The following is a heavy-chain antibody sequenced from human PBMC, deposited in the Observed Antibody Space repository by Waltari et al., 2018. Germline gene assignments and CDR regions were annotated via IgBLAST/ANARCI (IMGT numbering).Heavy chain of an antibody. CDR1: GFTFSSYA. J-gene: IGHJ4*02. D-gene: IGHD3-10*01. V-gene: IGHV3-30*04. CDR3: ARDIMVRGVMLGTFDY. CDR2: ISYDGSNK. Sequence: QVQLVESGGGVVQPGRSLRLSCTASGFTFSSYALHWVRPAPGKGLEWVAVISYDGSNKYYVDSVKCRFTISRDNSKNTLYLQMNSLRAEDTAVYYCARDIMVRGVMLGTFDYWGQGTLVTVSS.